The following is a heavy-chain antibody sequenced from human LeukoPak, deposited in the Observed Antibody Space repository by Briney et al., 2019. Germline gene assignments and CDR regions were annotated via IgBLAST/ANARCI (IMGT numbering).Heavy chain of an antibody. CDR1: GFTFSSYG. CDR2: IRYDGSNK. J-gene: IGHJ4*02. D-gene: IGHD6-19*01. Sequence: GGSLRLSCAASGFTFSSYGMHWVRQAPGKGLEWVAFIRYDGSNKYYADSVKGRFTISRDNSKNTLYLQMNSLRAEDTAVYHCAKDGIAVAGSSHDYWGQGTLVTVSS. CDR3: AKDGIAVAGSSHDY. V-gene: IGHV3-30*02.